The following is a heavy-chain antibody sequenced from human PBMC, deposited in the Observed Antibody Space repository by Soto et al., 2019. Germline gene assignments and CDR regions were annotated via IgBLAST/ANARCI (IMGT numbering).Heavy chain of an antibody. V-gene: IGHV4-59*01. CDR2: IYYSGST. Sequence: PSETLSLTCTVSGGSISSYYWSWIRQPPGKGLEWIGYIYYSGSTNYNPSLKSRVTISVDTSKNQFSLKLSSVTAADTAVYYCARGPGWLVLNPYFDYWGQGTLVTVSS. D-gene: IGHD6-19*01. J-gene: IGHJ4*02. CDR1: GGSISSYY. CDR3: ARGPGWLVLNPYFDY.